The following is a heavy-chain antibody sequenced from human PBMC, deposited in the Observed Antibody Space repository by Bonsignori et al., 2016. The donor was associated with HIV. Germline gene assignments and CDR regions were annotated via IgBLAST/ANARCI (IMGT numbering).Heavy chain of an antibody. J-gene: IGHJ3*02. CDR2: ISSNGGST. V-gene: IGHV3-64*01. CDR3: AREAPGGYSSSWGAFDI. Sequence: VRQAPGKGLEYVSAISSNGGSTYYANSVKGRFTISRDNSKNTLYLQMGSLRAEDMAVYYCAREAPGGYSSSWGAFDIWGQGTMVTVSS. D-gene: IGHD6-13*01.